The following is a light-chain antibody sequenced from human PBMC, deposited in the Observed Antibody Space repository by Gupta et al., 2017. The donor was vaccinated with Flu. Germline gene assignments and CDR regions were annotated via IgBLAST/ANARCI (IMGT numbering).Light chain of an antibody. CDR3: SSYTKTNTVVV. CDR2: EVS. Sequence: MAISCTGTSSDVGGYDYVSWYQQHPGKAPELMIFEVSRRPSGISDRFSGSKSGNTASLTISGLLAEDEAYYYCSSYTKTNTVVVFGGGTKLTVL. CDR1: SSDVGGYDY. V-gene: IGLV2-14*01. J-gene: IGLJ2*01.